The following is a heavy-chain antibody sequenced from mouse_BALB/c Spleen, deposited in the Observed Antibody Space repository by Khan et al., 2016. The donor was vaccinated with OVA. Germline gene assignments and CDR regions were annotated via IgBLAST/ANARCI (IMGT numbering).Heavy chain of an antibody. CDR2: IWRGGIT. V-gene: IGHV2-2*02. CDR1: GFSLTNYG. Sequence: QVQLKESGPGLVQPSQCLSLTCTVSGFSLTNYGVHWVRQSPGKGLEWLGVIWRGGITDYNETFISRLSISKAISKSQVFFKMNSLQANDTAIYYCAKNRNGYFDYWGQGTTLTVSS. J-gene: IGHJ2*01. D-gene: IGHD1-1*02. CDR3: AKNRNGYFDY.